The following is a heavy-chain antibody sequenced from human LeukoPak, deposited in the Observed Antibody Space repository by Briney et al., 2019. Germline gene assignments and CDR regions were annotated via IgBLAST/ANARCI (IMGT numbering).Heavy chain of an antibody. D-gene: IGHD6-13*01. J-gene: IGHJ4*02. CDR1: GYTFTGYY. CDR2: ISPNSGAT. Sequence: GASLKVSCKASGYTFTGYYMHWVRQATGQGLEWMVWISPNSGATNYAQNFQARVTMPGDTSISTANMQLSSLRSDDTAVYYCARLGGGSSWSNFDFWGQGTLVTVSS. CDR3: ARLGGGSSWSNFDF. V-gene: IGHV1-2*02.